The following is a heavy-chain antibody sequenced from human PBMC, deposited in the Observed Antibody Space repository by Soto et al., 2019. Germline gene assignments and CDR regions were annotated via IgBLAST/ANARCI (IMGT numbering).Heavy chain of an antibody. Sequence: HVQLVQSGAEVKKPGSSVKVSCNASGVTFSSYTITWVRQAPGQGLEWMGRIIPIRGIANYAQKFQGRVTITADKTTGTAYMELSSLRAEDTAVYYCLNSPHYWGQVTLGSVSS. CDR1: GVTFSSYT. J-gene: IGHJ4*02. D-gene: IGHD6-13*01. CDR3: LNSPHY. V-gene: IGHV1-69*02. CDR2: IIPIRGIA.